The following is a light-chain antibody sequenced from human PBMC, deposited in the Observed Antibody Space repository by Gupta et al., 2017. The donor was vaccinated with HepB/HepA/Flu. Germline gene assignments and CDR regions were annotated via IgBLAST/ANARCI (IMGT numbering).Light chain of an antibody. Sequence: DIQMTQSPSTLSASVGDRVTITCRASQSISNWLAWYQQKAGKAPKLLIYKASRVESGVTSRFSGSREGTEFTLTSSSRQTDDCAPYYCQHDTSHGTFGQGTKVEIK. CDR3: QHDTSHGT. CDR1: QSISNW. V-gene: IGKV1-5*03. J-gene: IGKJ1*01. CDR2: KAS.